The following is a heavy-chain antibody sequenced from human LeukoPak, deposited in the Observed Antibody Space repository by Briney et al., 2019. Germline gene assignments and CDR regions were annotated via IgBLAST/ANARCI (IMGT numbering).Heavy chain of an antibody. V-gene: IGHV4-30-2*01. CDR3: ATTPNFGSGYPRYFFDY. CDR2: IYHDGIT. Sequence: PSQTLSLTCAVSGASMSSHGYSWSWIRQPPGKGLEFIGYIYHDGITYYNPSLNSRVSISVDMSKNQFSLKLSSVTAADTAVYFCATTPNFGSGYPRYFFDYWGQGILVTVSS. J-gene: IGHJ4*02. D-gene: IGHD3-22*01. CDR1: GASMSSHGYS.